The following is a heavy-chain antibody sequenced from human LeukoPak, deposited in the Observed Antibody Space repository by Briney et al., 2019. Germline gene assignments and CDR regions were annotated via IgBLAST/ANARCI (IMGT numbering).Heavy chain of an antibody. CDR2: IFWDDDK. D-gene: IGHD7-27*01. J-gene: IGHJ4*02. Sequence: SGPTLVNPTQTLTLTCTFSGFSLSTNLVAVGWILQPPGKALEWLALIFWDDDKRYSPSLKSRLTITKDTSKNQVVLTMTNMDPVDTATYCCAHRRTGSNWFDYWGQGTQVTVSS. CDR1: GFSLSTNLVA. CDR3: AHRRTGSNWFDY. V-gene: IGHV2-5*02.